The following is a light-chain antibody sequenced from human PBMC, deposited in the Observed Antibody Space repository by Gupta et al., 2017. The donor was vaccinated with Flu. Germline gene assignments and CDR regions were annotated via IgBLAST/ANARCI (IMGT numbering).Light chain of an antibody. J-gene: IGLJ3*02. V-gene: IGLV2-14*01. CDR2: EVS. CDR1: NRDIGTYNY. CDR3: SAYGGTSYLGV. Sequence: ITISCTGTNRDIGTYNYVSWYQQHPGKAPKRILYEVSNRPSGISHRFSGSKSVNTAYLTISGLQVDDEADYYCSAYGGTSYLGVFGGGTRLTVL.